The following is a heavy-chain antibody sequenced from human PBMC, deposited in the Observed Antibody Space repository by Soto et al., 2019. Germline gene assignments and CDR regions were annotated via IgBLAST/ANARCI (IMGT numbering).Heavy chain of an antibody. CDR3: AKDSSSSLYFDY. V-gene: IGHV3-23*01. J-gene: IGHJ4*02. Sequence: LRLSCAASGFTFSSYAMSWVRQAPGKGLEWVSAISGSGGSTYYADSVKGRFTISRDNSKNTLYLQMNSLRAEDTAVYYCAKDSSSSLYFDYWGQGTLVTVSS. CDR1: GFTFSSYA. D-gene: IGHD6-6*01. CDR2: ISGSGGST.